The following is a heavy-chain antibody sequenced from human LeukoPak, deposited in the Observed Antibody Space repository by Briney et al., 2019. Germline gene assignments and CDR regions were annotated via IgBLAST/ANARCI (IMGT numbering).Heavy chain of an antibody. D-gene: IGHD2-15*01. J-gene: IGHJ4*02. CDR3: TRAGAFVDY. Sequence: GGSLRLSCAASGFTFSTYEMNWVRQAPGKGLEWVSYISWSGSTIYYADSVKGRFTISRDNAKNSLYLQMNSLRAEDTAVYYCTRAGAFVDYWGQGTLVTVSS. CDR2: ISWSGSTI. CDR1: GFTFSTYE. V-gene: IGHV3-48*03.